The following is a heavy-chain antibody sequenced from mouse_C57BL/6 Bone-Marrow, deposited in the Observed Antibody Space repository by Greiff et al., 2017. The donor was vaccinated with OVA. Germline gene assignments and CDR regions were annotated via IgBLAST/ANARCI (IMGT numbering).Heavy chain of an antibody. CDR3: ARNSNRGFAY. J-gene: IGHJ3*01. CDR2: ISSGGSYT. CDR1: GFTFSSYG. D-gene: IGHD2-5*01. V-gene: IGHV5-6*01. Sequence: EVKLMESGGDLVKPGGSLKLSCAASGFTFSSYGMSWVRQTPDKRLEWVATISSGGSYTYYPDSVKGRFPISRDNAKNTLYLQMSSLKSEDTAMYYCARNSNRGFAYWGQGTLVTVSA.